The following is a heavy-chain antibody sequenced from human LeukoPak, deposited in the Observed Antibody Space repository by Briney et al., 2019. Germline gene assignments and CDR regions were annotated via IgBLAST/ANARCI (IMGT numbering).Heavy chain of an antibody. CDR1: GGYIGSGSYY. V-gene: IGHV4-61*02. CDR2: IYTSGST. J-gene: IGHJ5*02. Sequence: PSETLSLTCTVSGGYIGSGSYYWSWIRQPAGKGLEWIGRIYTSGSTNYNPSLKSRVTISVDTSKNQFSLKLSSVTAADTAVYYCASSRYNWFDPWGQGTLVTV. CDR3: ASSRYNWFDP.